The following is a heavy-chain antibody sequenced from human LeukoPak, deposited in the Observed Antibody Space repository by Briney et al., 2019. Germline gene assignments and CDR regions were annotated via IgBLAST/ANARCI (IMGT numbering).Heavy chain of an antibody. CDR1: GYTFTSYG. Sequence: GASVKVSCKASGYTFTSYGISWVRQAPGQGLEWMGWISAYNGNTNYAQKLQGRVTMTTDTSTSTAYMELRSLRSDDTAVYYCARVRGSQYGDYSPYYYYYGMDVWGQGTTVTVSS. CDR3: ARVRGSQYGDYSPYYYYYGMDV. V-gene: IGHV1-18*01. CDR2: ISAYNGNT. J-gene: IGHJ6*02. D-gene: IGHD4-17*01.